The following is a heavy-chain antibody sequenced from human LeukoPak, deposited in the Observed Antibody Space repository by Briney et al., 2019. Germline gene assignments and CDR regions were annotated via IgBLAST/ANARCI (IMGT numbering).Heavy chain of an antibody. Sequence: PSETLSLTCTVSGGSISGYHWSWIRQPPGQGLESIGFIYYRGTSKYNPSLMSRVTMSVDTSKNQVSLKLSSVTAADTAVYYCARHYCSGGNCYYFDHWGQGTLVTVSS. D-gene: IGHD2-15*01. CDR1: GGSISGYH. CDR2: IYYRGTS. CDR3: ARHYCSGGNCYYFDH. J-gene: IGHJ4*02. V-gene: IGHV4-59*08.